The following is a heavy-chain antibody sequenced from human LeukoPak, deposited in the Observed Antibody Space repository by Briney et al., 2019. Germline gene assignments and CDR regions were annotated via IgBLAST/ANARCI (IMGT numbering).Heavy chain of an antibody. CDR2: IYYSGST. D-gene: IGHD4-17*01. Sequence: KASETLSLTCTVSGGSISSSSYYWGWIRQPPGKGLEWIGSIYYSGSTYYNPSLKSRVTISVDTSKNQFSLKLSSVTAADTAVYYCARDLRVRCDIWGQGTMVTVSS. J-gene: IGHJ3*02. CDR3: ARDLRVRCDI. V-gene: IGHV4-39*07. CDR1: GGSISSSSYY.